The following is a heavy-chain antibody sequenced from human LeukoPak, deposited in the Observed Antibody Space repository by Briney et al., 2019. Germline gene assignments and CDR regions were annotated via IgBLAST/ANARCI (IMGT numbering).Heavy chain of an antibody. J-gene: IGHJ4*02. CDR1: GFPFSSYA. CDR2: ISYDGSNT. CDR3: ARDQNYYDSSGELYYVY. Sequence: GGSLRLSCAASGFPFSSYAMSWVRQAPGKGLEWVSFISYDGSNTYYADSVKGRFTIPRDNSKNTLYLQMNSLRAEDTAVYYCARDQNYYDSSGELYYVYWGQGTLVTVSS. V-gene: IGHV3-30*03. D-gene: IGHD3-22*01.